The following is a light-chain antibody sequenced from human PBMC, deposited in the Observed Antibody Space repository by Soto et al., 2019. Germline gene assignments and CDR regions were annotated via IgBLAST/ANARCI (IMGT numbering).Light chain of an antibody. CDR1: QRISNSY. CDR3: HQYDSWT. V-gene: IGKV3-20*01. CDR2: GAS. Sequence: EIVLTQSPATLSLSPGERATLSCRASQRISNSYLAWYQQKPGQAPRLLIYGASSRATGIPDRFSGSGSGTDFTLTISRLEPEDFAVYYCHQYDSWTFGQGTKVDIK. J-gene: IGKJ1*01.